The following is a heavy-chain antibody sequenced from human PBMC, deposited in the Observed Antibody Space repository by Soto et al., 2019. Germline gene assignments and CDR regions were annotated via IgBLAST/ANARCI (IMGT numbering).Heavy chain of an antibody. Sequence: EVQLVESGGGLVKPGGTLRLSCAASGFTFSNAWMNWVRQAPGKGLEWVGRIKSKTDGGTTDYAAPVTGRFTISRDDSNNALYLQMTSLKSEESAVYYCITDLSVAYGDYEDYWGQGTLVTVSS. CDR1: GFTFSNAW. D-gene: IGHD4-17*01. CDR2: IKSKTDGGTT. CDR3: ITDLSVAYGDYEDY. J-gene: IGHJ4*02. V-gene: IGHV3-15*07.